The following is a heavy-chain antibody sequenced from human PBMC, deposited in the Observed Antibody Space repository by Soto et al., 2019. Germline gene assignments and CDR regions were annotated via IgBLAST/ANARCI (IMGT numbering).Heavy chain of an antibody. CDR1: GFTFSTYS. D-gene: IGHD3-22*01. Sequence: SLRISCAASGFTFSTYSMNWVRQAPGKGLEWVSYISSSSSTIYYADSVKGRFTISRDNAKNSLYLQMNSLRAEDTAVYYCARNLYSSDSSAYYPYSFDYWGQGTLVTVSS. CDR2: ISSSSSTI. V-gene: IGHV3-48*01. J-gene: IGHJ4*02. CDR3: ARNLYSSDSSAYYPYSFDY.